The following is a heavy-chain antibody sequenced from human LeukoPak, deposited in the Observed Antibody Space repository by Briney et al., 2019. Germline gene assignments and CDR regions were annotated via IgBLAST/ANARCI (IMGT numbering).Heavy chain of an antibody. CDR2: INPNSGGT. CDR3: AREIMIPSSTGFDY. D-gene: IGHD3-16*01. V-gene: IGHV1-2*02. Sequence: ASVKVSCKASGYTFTGYYMHWVRQAPGQGLEWMGWINPNSGGTNYAQKFQGRVTMTRDTSISTAYMELSRLRSDDTAAYYCAREIMIPSSTGFDYWGQGTLVTVSS. J-gene: IGHJ4*02. CDR1: GYTFTGYY.